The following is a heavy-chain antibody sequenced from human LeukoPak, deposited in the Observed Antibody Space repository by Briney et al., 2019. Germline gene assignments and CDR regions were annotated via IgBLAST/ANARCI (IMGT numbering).Heavy chain of an antibody. CDR1: GFSPISNY. Sequence: GGSLRLSCVPPGFSPISNYMSRVRQTPGKGLEWVSVIYSGGSTYYAASVKGRFTISRDNSKNTLYLQMNNLRAEDTAVYYCARIGHWAYYMDVWGKGTTVTISS. CDR2: IYSGGST. CDR3: ARIGHWAYYMDV. D-gene: IGHD3-16*01. V-gene: IGHV3-66*01. J-gene: IGHJ6*03.